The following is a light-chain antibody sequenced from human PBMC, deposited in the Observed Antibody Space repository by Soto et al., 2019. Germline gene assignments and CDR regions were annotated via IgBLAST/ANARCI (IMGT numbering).Light chain of an antibody. Sequence: EIVLTQSPGTLSLSPGERATLSCRASQSVSSSYLAWYQQKPGQAPRLLIYGASSRTTGIPDRFSGSGSGTDVTLTISRLEPEDFAVYYCQQYDSSRGYTFGQGTKLEIK. CDR1: QSVSSSY. J-gene: IGKJ2*01. CDR2: GAS. V-gene: IGKV3-20*01. CDR3: QQYDSSRGYT.